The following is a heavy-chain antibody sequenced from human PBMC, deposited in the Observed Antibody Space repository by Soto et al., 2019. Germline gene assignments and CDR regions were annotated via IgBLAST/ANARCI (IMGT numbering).Heavy chain of an antibody. D-gene: IGHD2-21*02. CDR3: ARVLVFYGGFDP. CDR2: ISSSGSTI. Sequence: GGSLRLSCASSGFTFTDYYMSLIRQAPGKGLEWVSYISSSGSTIYYADSVKGRFTISRDNAKNSLYLQMNSLRAEDTAVYYCARVLVFYGGFDPWGQGTLVTVSS. V-gene: IGHV3-11*01. J-gene: IGHJ5*02. CDR1: GFTFTDYY.